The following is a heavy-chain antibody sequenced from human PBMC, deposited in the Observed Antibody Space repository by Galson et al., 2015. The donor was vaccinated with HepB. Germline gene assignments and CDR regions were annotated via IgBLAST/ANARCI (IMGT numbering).Heavy chain of an antibody. J-gene: IGHJ4*02. D-gene: IGHD3-3*02. CDR2: IGGSGFDT. V-gene: IGHV3-23*01. Sequence: SLRLSCAASGFTFSSCAMTWVRQAPGKGLEWISSIGGSGFDTYYAASVTGRFTISRDNSKNTVYLQMNSLRVDDTAVYFCAKGQPRTSIFGVVIMAWDYWGQGTLVTVSS. CDR1: GFTFSSCA. CDR3: AKGQPRTSIFGVVIMAWDY.